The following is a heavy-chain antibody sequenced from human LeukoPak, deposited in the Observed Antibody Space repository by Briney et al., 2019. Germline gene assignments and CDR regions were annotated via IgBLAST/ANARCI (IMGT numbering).Heavy chain of an antibody. D-gene: IGHD2-21*02. CDR2: ISSASGSI. CDR3: ARGGVVTATRTTIDI. Sequence: GGSLRLSCAASGFTFSSYSMNWVRQAPGKGLEWVSYISSASGSIYYADSVKGRFTISRDNAKNSLYLQMNSLRAEDTAVYYCARGGVVTATRTTIDIWGQGTMVTVSS. CDR1: GFTFSSYS. V-gene: IGHV3-48*04. J-gene: IGHJ3*02.